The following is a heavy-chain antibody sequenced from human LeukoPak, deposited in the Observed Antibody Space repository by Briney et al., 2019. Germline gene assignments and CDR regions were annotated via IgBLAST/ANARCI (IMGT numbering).Heavy chain of an antibody. CDR1: GYTFTGYY. V-gene: IGHV1-2*02. J-gene: IGHJ4*02. Sequence: ASVTVSCKASGYTFTGYYMHWVRQAPGQGLEWMGWINPNSGGTNYAQKFQGRVTMTRDTSISTAYMELSRLRSDDTAVYYCARGEFYGSAPMPDYWGQGTLVTVSS. D-gene: IGHD3-10*01. CDR2: INPNSGGT. CDR3: ARGEFYGSAPMPDY.